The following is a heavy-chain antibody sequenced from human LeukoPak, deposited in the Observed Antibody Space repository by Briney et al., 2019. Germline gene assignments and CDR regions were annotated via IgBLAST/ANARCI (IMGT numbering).Heavy chain of an antibody. CDR3: ARAIAVAGRGSFDY. J-gene: IGHJ4*02. V-gene: IGHV1-2*06. CDR2: INPNSGGT. D-gene: IGHD6-19*01. Sequence: ASVKVSCKASGYTFTGYYMHWVRQAPRQGLEWMGRINPNSGGTNYAQKFQGRVTMTRDTSISTAYMELSRLRSDNTAVYYCARAIAVAGRGSFDYWGQGTLVTVSS. CDR1: GYTFTGYY.